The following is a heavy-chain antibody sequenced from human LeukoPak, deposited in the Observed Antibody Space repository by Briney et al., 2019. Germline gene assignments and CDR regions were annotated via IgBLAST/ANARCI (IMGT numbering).Heavy chain of an antibody. CDR2: LSGSGGST. Sequence: GGSLRLSCAASGFTFSNYAMTWVRQAPGKGLEWVSSLSGSGGSTYYADSVKGRFTISRDNSKNTLYLEMKNLGAEDTAVYYCANSYTSSSRTPFDCWGQGTLVTVSS. J-gene: IGHJ4*02. CDR1: GFTFSNYA. D-gene: IGHD6-6*01. V-gene: IGHV3-23*01. CDR3: ANSYTSSSRTPFDC.